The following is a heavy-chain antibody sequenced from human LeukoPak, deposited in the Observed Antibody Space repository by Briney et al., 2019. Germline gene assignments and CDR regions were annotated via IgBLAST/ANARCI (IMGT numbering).Heavy chain of an antibody. CDR1: GFTFSSYW. D-gene: IGHD4-11*01. Sequence: GGCLRLSCAASGFTFSSYWMTWVRQAPGKGLEWVANIKEDGSEKYYVDSVKGRFTISRDNAKNSLYLQMNSLRAEDTAVYYCVRHELGSVSTLGYWGQGTLVTVSS. CDR3: VRHELGSVSTLGY. CDR2: IKEDGSEK. V-gene: IGHV3-7*01. J-gene: IGHJ4*02.